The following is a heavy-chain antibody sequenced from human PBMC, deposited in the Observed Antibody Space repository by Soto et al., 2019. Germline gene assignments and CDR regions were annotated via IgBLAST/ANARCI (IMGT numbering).Heavy chain of an antibody. CDR1: GFTFSSSW. J-gene: IGHJ4*02. V-gene: IGHV3-7*03. D-gene: IGHD1-1*01. Sequence: EVQLVESGGDLVQPGGSLRLSCAGSGFTFSSSWMVWVRQAPGEGLEWVGNINPGGRTKNYVDSVKGRFTISRDNAKNSVYLQMDSLRVEDTAVYYCARDRAYNCFDYWGQGTLVTVSS. CDR3: ARDRAYNCFDY. CDR2: INPGGRTK.